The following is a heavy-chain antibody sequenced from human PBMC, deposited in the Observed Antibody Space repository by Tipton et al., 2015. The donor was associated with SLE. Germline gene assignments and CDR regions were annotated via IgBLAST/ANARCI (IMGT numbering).Heavy chain of an antibody. J-gene: IGHJ6*02. Sequence: SLRLSCAASGFTFSSYDMHWVRQATGKGLEWVSAIGTAGGTYYPGSVKGRFTISRENAKNSLYLQMNSLRAGDTAVYYCARSRYPPLGPMDVWGQGTTVTVSS. CDR1: GFTFSSYD. D-gene: IGHD2-15*01. CDR2: IGTAGGT. V-gene: IGHV3-13*01. CDR3: ARSRYPPLGPMDV.